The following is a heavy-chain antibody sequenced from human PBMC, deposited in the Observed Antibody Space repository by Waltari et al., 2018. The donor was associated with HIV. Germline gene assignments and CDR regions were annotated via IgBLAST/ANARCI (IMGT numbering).Heavy chain of an antibody. CDR2: INHSGST. CDR1: GGSFSGYY. J-gene: IGHJ4*02. D-gene: IGHD2-2*02. CDR3: ARGPTSLIVPAAVHFDY. Sequence: QVQLQQWGAGLLKPSETLSLTCAVYGGSFSGYYWSWIRQPPGKGLEWIGEINHSGSTNYNPSLKSRVTISVDTSKNQFSLKLSSVTAADTAVYYCARGPTSLIVPAAVHFDYWGQGTLVTVSS. V-gene: IGHV4-34*01.